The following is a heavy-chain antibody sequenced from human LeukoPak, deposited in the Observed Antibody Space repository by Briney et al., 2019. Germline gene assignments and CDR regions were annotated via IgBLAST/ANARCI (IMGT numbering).Heavy chain of an antibody. Sequence: GGSLRLSCAASGFTFSTYWMSWVRQAPGKGLEWVAVIKQDGTEKYYVDSVKGRFTISRDNSKNTLYLQMNSLRAEDTAVYYCAKVGCSSTSCYSGYFDYWGQGTLVTVSS. J-gene: IGHJ4*02. V-gene: IGHV3-7*03. CDR1: GFTFSTYW. D-gene: IGHD2-2*01. CDR2: IKQDGTEK. CDR3: AKVGCSSTSCYSGYFDY.